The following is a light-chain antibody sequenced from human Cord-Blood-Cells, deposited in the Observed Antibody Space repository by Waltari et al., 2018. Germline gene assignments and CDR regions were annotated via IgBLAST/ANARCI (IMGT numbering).Light chain of an antibody. CDR2: EGS. CDR3: CSYAGSSTWV. V-gene: IGLV2-23*01. Sequence: QSALTQPASVSGSPGQSITISCTGTSSDVGSYNLVSWYQQHPGKAPKLMIYEGSKRPSVVSNRFSGSKSGNTASLTISGLQAEDVADYYCCSYAGSSTWVFGGGTKLTVL. CDR1: SSDVGSYNL. J-gene: IGLJ3*02.